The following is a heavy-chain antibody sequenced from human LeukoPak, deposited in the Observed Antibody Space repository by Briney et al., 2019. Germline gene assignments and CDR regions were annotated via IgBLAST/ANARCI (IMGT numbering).Heavy chain of an antibody. CDR2: IKQDGSEK. Sequence: PWGSLPLSCAASGFTSISYWMSWVRRAPGKGREWVANIKQDGSEKYYVDSVKGRFTISRDNAKNSLYLQMNSLRAEDTAVYYCARDAFSRISVFGVVSDAFDIWGQGTMVTVSS. V-gene: IGHV3-7*01. CDR3: ARDAFSRISVFGVVSDAFDI. D-gene: IGHD3-3*01. J-gene: IGHJ3*02. CDR1: GFTSISYW.